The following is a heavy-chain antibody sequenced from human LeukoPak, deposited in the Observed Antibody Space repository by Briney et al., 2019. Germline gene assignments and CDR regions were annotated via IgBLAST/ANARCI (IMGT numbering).Heavy chain of an antibody. CDR1: GFTVNRDY. V-gene: IGHV3-53*01. J-gene: IGHJ4*02. D-gene: IGHD1-1*01. CDR2: VYTDGRT. Sequence: PGESLRLSCAASGFTVNRDYMSWVRQSPGKGLEWVSVVYTDGRTFYADSVKGRFTISRDDSKNTVFLQMNSLRAEDMAIYFCTRGSPTVSAGYNWGRGTVVTVSS. CDR3: TRGSPTVSAGYN.